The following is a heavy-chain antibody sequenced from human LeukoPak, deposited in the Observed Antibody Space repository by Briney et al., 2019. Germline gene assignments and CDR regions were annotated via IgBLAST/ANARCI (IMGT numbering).Heavy chain of an antibody. J-gene: IGHJ4*02. CDR3: ARVFGAGYSDY. Sequence: WSLRLSCAASEFTFSSYWMSWVRQAPGKGLEWVASIKQDGSEKYYVDSVKGRVTISRDNAKNSLYLQMNSLRAEDTAVYYCARVFGAGYSDYWGQGTLVTVSS. V-gene: IGHV3-7*01. CDR2: IKQDGSEK. D-gene: IGHD4/OR15-4a*01. CDR1: EFTFSSYW.